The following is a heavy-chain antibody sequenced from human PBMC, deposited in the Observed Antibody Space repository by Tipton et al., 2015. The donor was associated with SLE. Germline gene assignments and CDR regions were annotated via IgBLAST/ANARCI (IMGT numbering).Heavy chain of an antibody. Sequence: TLSLTCTVSGGSISGYYWSWIRQPAGKGLEWFGRIYSSGSTIYNPPLKSRLTLSLDTSKNQFSLRVRSVTAADTAVYYCARGGGSYYDYWGQGTLVTVSS. CDR3: ARGGGSYYDY. CDR2: IYSSGST. CDR1: GGSISGYY. V-gene: IGHV4-4*07. J-gene: IGHJ4*02. D-gene: IGHD1-26*01.